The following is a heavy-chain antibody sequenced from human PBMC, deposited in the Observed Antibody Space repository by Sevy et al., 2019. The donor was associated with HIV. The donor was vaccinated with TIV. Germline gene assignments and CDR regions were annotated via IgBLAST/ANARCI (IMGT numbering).Heavy chain of an antibody. V-gene: IGHV1-24*01. Sequence: ASVKVSCKASGYTLTGLSMHWVRQAPGKGLEWMGRFDPEDGETIYAQNFQGRVTLTEDTSRDTAYMELSSLRYEDTAVYYCATAREYYQDSSGYLDFWGQGTLVTVS. CDR1: GYTLTGLS. J-gene: IGHJ4*02. CDR2: FDPEDGET. D-gene: IGHD3-22*01. CDR3: ATAREYYQDSSGYLDF.